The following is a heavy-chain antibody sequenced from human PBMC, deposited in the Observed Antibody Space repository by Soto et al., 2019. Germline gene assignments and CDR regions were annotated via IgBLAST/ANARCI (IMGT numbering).Heavy chain of an antibody. D-gene: IGHD6-13*01. CDR3: AREPAAGLFDY. CDR2: IYHSGST. V-gene: IGHV4-30-2*01. J-gene: IGHJ4*02. Sequence: SETLYLTCAVSGGSISSGGYSWSWIRQPPGKGLEWIGYIYHSGSTYYNPSLKSRVTISVDRSKNQFSLKLSSVTAADTAVYYCAREPAAGLFDYWGQGSLVTVSS. CDR1: GGSISSGGYS.